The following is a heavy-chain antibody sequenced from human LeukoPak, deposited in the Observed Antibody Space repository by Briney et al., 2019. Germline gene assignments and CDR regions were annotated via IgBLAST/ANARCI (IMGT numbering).Heavy chain of an antibody. D-gene: IGHD3-22*01. Sequence: PSETLSLTCAVYGGSFSGYYWSWIRQPPGKGLEWIGEINHSGSTNYNPSLKRRVTISVDTSKNQFSLKLSSVTAADTAVYYCARVGGITMIVVAFDYWGQGTLVTVSS. J-gene: IGHJ4*02. CDR3: ARVGGITMIVVAFDY. V-gene: IGHV4-34*01. CDR1: GGSFSGYY. CDR2: INHSGST.